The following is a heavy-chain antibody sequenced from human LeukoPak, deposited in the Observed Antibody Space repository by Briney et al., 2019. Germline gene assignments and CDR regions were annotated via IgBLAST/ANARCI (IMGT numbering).Heavy chain of an antibody. CDR1: GFTFGDYA. CDR3: ARDLRGGSGYSSSWYEVSDY. D-gene: IGHD6-13*01. Sequence: GGSLRLSCTASGFTFGDYAMNWVRQAPGKGLEWVSSITGGSTYIYYADSLKGRFTISRDNAKNSLYLQMNSLRADDTAVYYCARDLRGGSGYSSSWYEVSDYWGQGTLVTVSS. CDR2: ITGGSTYI. J-gene: IGHJ4*02. V-gene: IGHV3-21*01.